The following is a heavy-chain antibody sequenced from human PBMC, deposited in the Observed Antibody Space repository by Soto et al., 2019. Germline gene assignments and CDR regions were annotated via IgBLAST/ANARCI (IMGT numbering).Heavy chain of an antibody. CDR3: AKSRIQGWTKGLYDH. D-gene: IGHD5-18*01. CDR1: GFTFSSYA. CDR2: ISESGDST. Sequence: GGSLRLSCAASGFTFSSYAMSWVRQAPGKGLEWVSSISESGDSTSYAESVRGRFTISRDDSKDTLYLQMNSLRAEDTAVYSCAKSRIQGWTKGLYDHWGQGTLVTVSS. V-gene: IGHV3-23*01. J-gene: IGHJ4*02.